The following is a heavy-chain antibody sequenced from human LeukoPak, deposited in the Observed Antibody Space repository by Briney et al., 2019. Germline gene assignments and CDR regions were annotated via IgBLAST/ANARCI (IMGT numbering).Heavy chain of an antibody. CDR1: GGSFSGYY. V-gene: IGHV4-34*01. Sequence: PSETLSLTCAVYGGSFSGYYWSWIRQPPGKGLEWIGEINHSGSTNYNPSLKSRVTISVDTSKNQFSLKLSSVTAADTAVYYCARVRIVVVPAATRRPPYYYMDVWGKGTTVTVSS. J-gene: IGHJ6*03. CDR3: ARVRIVVVPAATRRPPYYYMDV. D-gene: IGHD2-2*01. CDR2: INHSGST.